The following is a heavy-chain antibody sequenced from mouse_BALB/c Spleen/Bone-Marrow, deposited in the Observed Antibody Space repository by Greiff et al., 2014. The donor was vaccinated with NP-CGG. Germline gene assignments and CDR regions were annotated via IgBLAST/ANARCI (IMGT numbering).Heavy chain of an antibody. V-gene: IGHV14-3*02. CDR3: TRPSFYYGSSYWYFDV. Sequence: EVQLQQSGSELVKPGASVKLSCAASGFNIKDTYMHWVKQRPEQGLEWIGRIDPANGDTKYDPKFQGKATITADTSSNTAYLQLSSLTSEDTAVCYCTRPSFYYGSSYWYFDVWGAGTTVTVSS. CDR2: IDPANGDT. D-gene: IGHD1-1*01. CDR1: GFNIKDTY. J-gene: IGHJ1*01.